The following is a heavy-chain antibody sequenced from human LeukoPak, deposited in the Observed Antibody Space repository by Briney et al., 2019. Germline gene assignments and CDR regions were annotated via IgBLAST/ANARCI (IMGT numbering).Heavy chain of an antibody. Sequence: GGSLRLSCAASGFTFSSYSMNWVRQAPGKWLEWVSSISSGSTYRYYADSVKGRFTISRDNAKNSLYLQMNSLRAEDTAVYYCARSVILTGYYKPESYYFDYWGQGTLVTVSS. CDR2: ISSGSTYR. J-gene: IGHJ4*02. D-gene: IGHD3-9*01. V-gene: IGHV3-21*01. CDR1: GFTFSSYS. CDR3: ARSVILTGYYKPESYYFDY.